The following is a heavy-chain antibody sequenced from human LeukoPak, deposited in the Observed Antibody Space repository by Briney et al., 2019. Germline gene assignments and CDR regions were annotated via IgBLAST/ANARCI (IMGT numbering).Heavy chain of an antibody. CDR1: GGSISSYY. J-gene: IGHJ5*02. CDR3: AREVWSGSSGWNWFDP. V-gene: IGHV4-59*01. D-gene: IGHD6-19*01. CDR2: IYYSGST. Sequence: SETLSLTCTVSGGSISSYYWSWIRQPPGKGLEWIGYIYYSGSTNYNPSPKSRVTISVDTSKNQFSLKLSSVTAADTAVYYCAREVWSGSSGWNWFDPWGQGTLVTVSS.